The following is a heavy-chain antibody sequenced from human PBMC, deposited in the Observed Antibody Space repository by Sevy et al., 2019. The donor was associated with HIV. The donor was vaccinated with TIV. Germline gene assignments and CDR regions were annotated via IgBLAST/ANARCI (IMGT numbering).Heavy chain of an antibody. CDR2: ISSSGSTI. D-gene: IGHD2-2*01. CDR1: GFTFSSYE. Sequence: GGSLRLSCAASGFTFSSYEMNWVRQAPGKGLEWVSYISSSGSTIYYADSVKGRFTISRDNTKNSRYLQMNSLRAEDTAVYYCARERVVVVPAAADYYYGMDVWGQGTTVTVSS. CDR3: ARERVVVVPAAADYYYGMDV. V-gene: IGHV3-48*03. J-gene: IGHJ6*02.